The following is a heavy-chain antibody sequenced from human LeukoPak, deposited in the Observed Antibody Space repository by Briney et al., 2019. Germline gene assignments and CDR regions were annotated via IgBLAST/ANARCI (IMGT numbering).Heavy chain of an antibody. Sequence: GGSLRLSCAASGFTFSSYGMHWVRQAPGKGLEGVAFIRYDGSNKYYADSVKGRFTISRDNSKNTLYLQMNSLRAEDTAVYYCARDIRGVFDYWGQGTLVTLSS. CDR2: IRYDGSNK. V-gene: IGHV3-30*02. CDR3: ARDIRGVFDY. J-gene: IGHJ4*02. D-gene: IGHD1-14*01. CDR1: GFTFSSYG.